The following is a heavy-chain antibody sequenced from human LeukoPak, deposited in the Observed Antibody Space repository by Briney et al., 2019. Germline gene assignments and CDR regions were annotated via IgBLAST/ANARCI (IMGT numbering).Heavy chain of an antibody. CDR2: IYSGGST. Sequence: PGGSLRLSCAASGFTVSSNYMSWVRQAPGKGLEWVSVIYSGGSTYYADSVKGRFTISRDNSKNTLYLQMNSLRAEDTAVYYCARDPGVLWFGESDYWGQGTLVTVSS. D-gene: IGHD3-10*01. CDR1: GFTVSSNY. V-gene: IGHV3-66*01. CDR3: ARDPGVLWFGESDY. J-gene: IGHJ4*02.